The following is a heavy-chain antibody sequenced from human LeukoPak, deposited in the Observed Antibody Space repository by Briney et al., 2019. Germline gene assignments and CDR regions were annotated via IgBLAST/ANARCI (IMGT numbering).Heavy chain of an antibody. CDR3: ARVYYSSSGYDAFDI. D-gene: IGHD6-6*01. CDR2: INHNGNVN. CDR1: GFTFSSYW. V-gene: IGHV3-7*03. Sequence: GGSLRLSCAASGFTFSSYWMNWARQAPGKGLEWVASINHNGNVNYYVDSVKGRFTISRDNAKNSLYLQMSNLRAEDTAVYYCARVYYSSSGYDAFDIWGQGTMVTVSS. J-gene: IGHJ3*02.